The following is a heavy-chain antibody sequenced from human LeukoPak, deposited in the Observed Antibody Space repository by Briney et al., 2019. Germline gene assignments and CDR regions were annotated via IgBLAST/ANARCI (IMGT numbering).Heavy chain of an antibody. CDR1: GFTFDDYA. D-gene: IGHD2-2*01. J-gene: IGHJ4*02. CDR2: ISWNSGSI. Sequence: QPGRSLRLSCAASGFTFDDYAMHWVRQAPGKGLEWVSGISWNSGSIGYADSVKGRFTISRDNAKNSLYLQMNSLRAEDMALYYCAKGYCSSTSCSTGYWGQGTLVTVSS. V-gene: IGHV3-9*03. CDR3: AKGYCSSTSCSTGY.